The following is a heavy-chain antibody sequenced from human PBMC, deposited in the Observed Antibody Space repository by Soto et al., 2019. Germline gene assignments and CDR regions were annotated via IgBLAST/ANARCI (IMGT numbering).Heavy chain of an antibody. CDR1: GAPITWGDYS. CDR2: IFHGGST. CDR3: ARGRVVVPAAVMFNCLDP. J-gene: IGHJ5*02. D-gene: IGHD2-2*01. V-gene: IGHV4-30-2*01. Sequence: PSETLSLTCGISGAPITWGDYSWKWIRHPPGKGLEWIGYIFHGGSTYYNPSLRSRVTISVDRSRTQFSLKMSSVTAADTAVYYCARGRVVVPAAVMFNCLDPWGQGALVTVSS.